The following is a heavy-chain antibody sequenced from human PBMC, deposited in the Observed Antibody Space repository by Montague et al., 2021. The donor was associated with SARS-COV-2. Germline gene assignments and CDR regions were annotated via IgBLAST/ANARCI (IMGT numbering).Heavy chain of an antibody. D-gene: IGHD3-3*01. Sequence: SETLFLTCTVSGGSISSSSYYWGWIRQPPGKGLEWIGYIYYSGSTYYNPSLKSRVTIFVETSKNQFSLKLSSVTAADTAVYYCARQPTRGITIFGVVTDYGMDVWGQGTTVTVSS. CDR3: ARQPTRGITIFGVVTDYGMDV. CDR1: GGSISSSSYY. J-gene: IGHJ6*02. CDR2: IYYSGST. V-gene: IGHV4-39*01.